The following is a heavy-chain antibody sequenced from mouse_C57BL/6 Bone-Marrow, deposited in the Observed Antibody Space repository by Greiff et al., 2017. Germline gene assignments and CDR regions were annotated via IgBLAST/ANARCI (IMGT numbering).Heavy chain of an antibody. D-gene: IGHD2-4*01. CDR3: ARDYDYVYYAMDY. CDR1: GFTFSSYA. V-gene: IGHV5-4*01. CDR2: ISDGGSYT. Sequence: EVKLMEPGAGLVKPGGSLKLSCAASGFTFSSYAMSWVRQTPEQRLEWVATISDGGSYTYYPDNVKGRFTISRDNAKNNLYLQMSHLKSEDTAMYYCARDYDYVYYAMDYWGQGTSVTVSA. J-gene: IGHJ4*01.